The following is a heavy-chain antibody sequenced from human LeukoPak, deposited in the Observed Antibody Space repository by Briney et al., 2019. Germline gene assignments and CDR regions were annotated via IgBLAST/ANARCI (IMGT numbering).Heavy chain of an antibody. CDR3: ARGSSSWYSEYFQH. D-gene: IGHD6-13*01. CDR2: ITSTGAYI. V-gene: IGHV3-21*01. CDR1: GFTFGDYD. J-gene: IGHJ1*01. Sequence: GGSLRLSCAASGFTFGDYDMHWVRQVPGKGLEWVSSITSTGAYIHYADSVRGRFTISRDNAKNSLYLQMNSLRAEDTAVYYCARGSSSWYSEYFQHWGQGTLVTVSS.